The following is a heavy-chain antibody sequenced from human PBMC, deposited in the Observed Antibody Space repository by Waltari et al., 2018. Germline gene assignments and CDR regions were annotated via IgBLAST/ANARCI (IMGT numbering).Heavy chain of an antibody. Sequence: EVQLVESGGGLMQPGGSLRLSCATSDFTVNTHYVNWVRQAPGKGRGRDKVNHGYSRTHYDEPVKCRFTIPRDSAKNTVYLQMDSRRVGDAAVYYCTRDRGSYSSSGYALGGMHYWGQGTLVTVSS. CDR2: NHGYSRT. V-gene: IGHV3-53*01. D-gene: IGHD3-16*01. J-gene: IGHJ4*02. CDR1: DFTVNTHY. CDR3: TRDRGSYSSSGYALGGMHY.